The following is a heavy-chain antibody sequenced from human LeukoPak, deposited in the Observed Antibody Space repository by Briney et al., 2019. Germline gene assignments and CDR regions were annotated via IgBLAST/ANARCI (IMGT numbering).Heavy chain of an antibody. J-gene: IGHJ6*03. CDR3: ARLSRYCSSTSCFYYYYYMDV. Sequence: SETLSLTCTVSGGSISSSSYYWGWIRQPPGKGLVWIGSIYYSGSTYYNPSLKSRVTISVDTSKNQFSLKLSSVTAADTAVYYCARLSRYCSSTSCFYYYYYMDVWGKGTTVTVSS. V-gene: IGHV4-39*01. D-gene: IGHD2-2*01. CDR1: GGSISSSSYY. CDR2: IYYSGST.